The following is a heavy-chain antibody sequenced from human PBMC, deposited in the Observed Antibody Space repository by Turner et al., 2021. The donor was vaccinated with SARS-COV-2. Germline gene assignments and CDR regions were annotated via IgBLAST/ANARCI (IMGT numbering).Heavy chain of an antibody. CDR1: GYTFTSYY. CDR3: ARDPTLTTVTTEDYYYGMDV. Sequence: QVQLVQSGAEVKKPGGSVKVSCKASGYTFTSYYMHWVRQAPGQGLEWMGIINPSGGSTSYAQKFQGRVTMTRDTSTSTVYMELSSLRSEDTAVYYCARDPTLTTVTTEDYYYGMDVWGQGTTVTVSS. V-gene: IGHV1-46*01. CDR2: INPSGGST. J-gene: IGHJ6*02. D-gene: IGHD4-4*01.